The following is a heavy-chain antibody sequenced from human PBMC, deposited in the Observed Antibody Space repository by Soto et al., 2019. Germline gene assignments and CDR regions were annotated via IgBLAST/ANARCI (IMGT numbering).Heavy chain of an antibody. V-gene: IGHV4-4*02. Sequence: SETMSLTGAVSGGSISSSNWWSWVRQPPEKGLEWIGGIYHSGSTNYNPSLKSRVTISVDKSKNQFSLKLSSVTAADTAVYYCARVLVYYYGSGSYYLVDYYGMDVWGQGTTVTVSS. CDR1: GGSISSSNW. J-gene: IGHJ6*02. D-gene: IGHD3-10*01. CDR3: ARVLVYYYGSGSYYLVDYYGMDV. CDR2: IYHSGST.